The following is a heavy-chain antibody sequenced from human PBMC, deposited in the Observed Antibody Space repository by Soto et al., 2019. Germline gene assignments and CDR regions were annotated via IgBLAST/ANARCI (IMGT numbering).Heavy chain of an antibody. CDR1: GGSISSGGYY. Sequence: SETLSLTCTVSGGSISSGGYYWSWIRQHPGRGLEWIGYIYYSGSTYYNPSLKSRVTISVDTSKNQFSLKLSSVTAADTAVYYCARVVATIECSSTSCYELAARNWFDPWGQGTLVTVSS. D-gene: IGHD2-2*01. CDR3: ARVVATIECSSTSCYELAARNWFDP. CDR2: IYYSGST. J-gene: IGHJ5*02. V-gene: IGHV4-31*03.